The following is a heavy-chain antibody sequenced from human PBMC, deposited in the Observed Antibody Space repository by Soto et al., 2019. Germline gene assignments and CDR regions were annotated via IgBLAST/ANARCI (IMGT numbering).Heavy chain of an antibody. CDR1: GYMFSTYD. V-gene: IGHV1-8*01. CDR2: LNPNSGNT. CDR3: ARDHRYNWNDEVWFDP. J-gene: IGHJ5*02. D-gene: IGHD1-20*01. Sequence: QVQLLQSGAEVKKPGASVKVSCKASGYMFSTYDINWVRQAPGQGLEWMGWLNPNSGNTGYAQKFQGRVTMTRKTSINTAYMELSSLGSDDTAVYYCARDHRYNWNDEVWFDPGGQGTLVTVSS.